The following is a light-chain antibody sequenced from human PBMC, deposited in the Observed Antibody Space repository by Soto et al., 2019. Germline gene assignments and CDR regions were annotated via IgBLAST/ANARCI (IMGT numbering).Light chain of an antibody. CDR2: DAS. CDR1: QSVSSY. CDR3: QQRSNWPT. Sequence: EIVLTQSPATLSLSPGERATLSCRASQSVSSYLAWYQQKPGQAPRLLIYDASNRATGIPARFSGSGSGTDSTLTISSLEPEDFAVYYCQQRSNWPTFGGG. V-gene: IGKV3-11*01. J-gene: IGKJ4*01.